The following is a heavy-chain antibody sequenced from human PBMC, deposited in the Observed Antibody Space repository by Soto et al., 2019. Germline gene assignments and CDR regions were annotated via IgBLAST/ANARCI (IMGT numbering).Heavy chain of an antibody. CDR1: GFTFSSYS. J-gene: IGHJ3*02. CDR2: ISNTGST. V-gene: IGHV3-48*01. Sequence: GGSLRLSCEASGFTFSSYSMNWVRQAPGKGLEWLSYISNTGSTHYEDSVKGRFTISRDRSKNTLYLQMNSLTAGDTAVYYCAKATATGGGAFDICGQGTMVTVSS. CDR3: AKATATGGGAFDI. D-gene: IGHD2-8*02.